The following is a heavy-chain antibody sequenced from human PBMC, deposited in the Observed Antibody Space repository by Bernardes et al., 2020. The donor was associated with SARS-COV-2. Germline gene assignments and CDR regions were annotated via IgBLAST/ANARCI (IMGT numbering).Heavy chain of an antibody. CDR2: IYYSGST. J-gene: IGHJ4*02. CDR3: ARVGYDFWSGRDEAQYFDY. D-gene: IGHD3-3*01. CDR1: GGSISSYY. V-gene: IGHV4-59*01. Sequence: SETLSLTCTVSGGSISSYYWSWIRQPPGKGLEWIGYIYYSGSTNYNPSLKSRVTISVDTSKNQFSLKLSSVTAADTAVYYCARVGYDFWSGRDEAQYFDYWGQGTLVTVSS.